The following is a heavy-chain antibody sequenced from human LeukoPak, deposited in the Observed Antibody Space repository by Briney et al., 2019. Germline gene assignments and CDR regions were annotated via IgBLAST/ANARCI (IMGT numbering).Heavy chain of an antibody. CDR1: GGSFSGYY. CDR3: ARGKTPDY. Sequence: PSETLSLTCAVYGGSFSGYYRSWIRQPPGKGLEWIGEINHSGSTNYNPSLKSRVTISVDTSKNQFSLKLSSVTAADTAVYYCARGKTPDYWAREPWSPSPQ. V-gene: IGHV4-34*01. CDR2: INHSGST. J-gene: IGHJ4*02.